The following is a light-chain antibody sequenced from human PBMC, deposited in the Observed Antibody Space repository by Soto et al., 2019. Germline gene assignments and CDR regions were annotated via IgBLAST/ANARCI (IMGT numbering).Light chain of an antibody. CDR3: QHRYGFT. CDR1: QSFNSY. Sequence: DIVLTQSPATLSLSPGERATLSCRASQSFNSYLAWYQQKPGQAPRLLIHDASHSATGVPARFSGSGSGTDFTLTISSLEPEDFAVYYCQHRYGFTFGPGTKVDIK. V-gene: IGKV3-11*01. CDR2: DAS. J-gene: IGKJ3*01.